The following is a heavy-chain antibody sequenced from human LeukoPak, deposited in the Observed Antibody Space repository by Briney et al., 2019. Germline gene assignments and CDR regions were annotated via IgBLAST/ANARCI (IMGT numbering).Heavy chain of an antibody. D-gene: IGHD1-1*01. J-gene: IGHJ5*02. Sequence: GGSLRLSCAASGFTFSSYWMSWVRQAPGKGLEWVANIKKDGSEKYSVDSVKGRFTISRDNAKTSLYLQMNSLRAEDTAVYYCARGSTNYGNWFDPWGQGTLVTVSS. CDR2: IKKDGSEK. CDR3: ARGSTNYGNWFDP. CDR1: GFTFSSYW. V-gene: IGHV3-7*01.